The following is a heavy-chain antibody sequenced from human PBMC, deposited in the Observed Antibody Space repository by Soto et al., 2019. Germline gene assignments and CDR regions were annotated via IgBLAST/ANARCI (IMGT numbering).Heavy chain of an antibody. CDR1: GGSFSGYY. D-gene: IGHD6-6*01. CDR2: INHSGST. J-gene: IGHJ4*02. Sequence: ASETLSLTCAVYGGSFSGYYWSWIRQPPGKGLEWIGEINHSGSTNYNPSLKSRVTISVDTSKNQFSLKLSSVTAADTAVYYCAYSSSSTFDYWGQGTLVTVSS. V-gene: IGHV4-34*01. CDR3: AYSSSSTFDY.